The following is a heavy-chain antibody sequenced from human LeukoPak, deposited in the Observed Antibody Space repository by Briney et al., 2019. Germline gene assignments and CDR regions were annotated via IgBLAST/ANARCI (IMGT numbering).Heavy chain of an antibody. J-gene: IGHJ4*02. CDR1: GYTFSIYN. D-gene: IGHD6-13*01. CDR2: INPSGGSA. V-gene: IGHV1-46*01. Sequence: GASVKVSFKASGYTFSIYNMHWVRQAPGQGLEWMGIINPSGGSASDAQKFQGRLTMTRDTSTSTLYMELSSLRSEDTAVYYCAREGVAATGLDYWGQGTLVTVSS. CDR3: AREGVAATGLDY.